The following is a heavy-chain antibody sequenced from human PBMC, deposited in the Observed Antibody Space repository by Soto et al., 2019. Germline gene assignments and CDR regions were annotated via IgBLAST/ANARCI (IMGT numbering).Heavy chain of an antibody. J-gene: IGHJ4*02. CDR3: GIQEPAWTDHVDC. CDR1: GFSFSSYG. D-gene: IGHD1-1*01. V-gene: IGHV3-30*03. Sequence: QVQLVESGGGVVQPGRSLRLSCAASGFSFSSYGMHWVRQAPGKGLEWVAMISYDGTDEYYADSVKGRFTISRDNSKNAAYMQMNGLRADDAAVYYGGIQEPAWTDHVDCWGQGTL. CDR2: ISYDGTDE.